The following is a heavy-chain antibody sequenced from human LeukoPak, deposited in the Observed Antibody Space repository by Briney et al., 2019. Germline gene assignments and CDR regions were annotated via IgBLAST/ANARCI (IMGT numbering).Heavy chain of an antibody. CDR3: TKPARTDAFDI. CDR2: ISGSGANT. J-gene: IGHJ3*02. CDR1: GFTFNNYS. V-gene: IGHV3-23*01. Sequence: GGSLRLSCAASGFTFNNYSMNWVRQAPGKGLEWVSSISGSGANTYYADSVKGRFTISRDNSKNTLYIQMNSLRAEDTAVYYCTKPARTDAFDIWGQGTMVTVSS. D-gene: IGHD1-14*01.